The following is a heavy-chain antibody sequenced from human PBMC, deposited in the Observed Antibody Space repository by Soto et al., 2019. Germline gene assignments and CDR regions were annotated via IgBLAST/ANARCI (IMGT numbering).Heavy chain of an antibody. CDR3: ARQHEYYDFWSGYYTKYYYYGMDV. J-gene: IGHJ6*02. Sequence: ETLSLTCTVSGGSISSSSYYWGWIRQPPGKGLEWIGSIYYSGSTYYNPSLKSRVTISVDTSKNQFSLKLSSVTAADTAVYYCARQHEYYDFWSGYYTKYYYYGMDVWGQGTTVTVSS. CDR2: IYYSGST. V-gene: IGHV4-39*01. CDR1: GGSISSSSYY. D-gene: IGHD3-3*01.